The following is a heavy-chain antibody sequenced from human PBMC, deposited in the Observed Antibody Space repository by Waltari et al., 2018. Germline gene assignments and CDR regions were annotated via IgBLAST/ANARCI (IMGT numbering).Heavy chain of an antibody. D-gene: IGHD2-2*01. J-gene: IGHJ6*03. CDR3: AGEGLPAAPTEGYYYYMDV. Sequence: QVQLVESGGGVVQPGRSLRLSCAASGFTFSSYAMHWVRQAPGKGLEWVAVISYDGSNKYSADSVKGRFTISRDNSKNTLYLQMNSLRAEDTAVYYCAGEGLPAAPTEGYYYYMDVWGKGTTVTISS. CDR1: GFTFSSYA. CDR2: ISYDGSNK. V-gene: IGHV3-30-3*01.